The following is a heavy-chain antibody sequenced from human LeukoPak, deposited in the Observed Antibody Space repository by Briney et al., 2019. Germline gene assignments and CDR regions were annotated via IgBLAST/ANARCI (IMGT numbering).Heavy chain of an antibody. D-gene: IGHD3-3*02. J-gene: IGHJ4*02. CDR1: GFTFVDYG. CDR2: INYNGAIT. CDR3: ARDRLGPSFSVSHFDL. V-gene: IGHV3-20*04. Sequence: PGESLRLSCATSGFTFVDYGLSWVRRPPGKGLEWLCAINYNGAITDYADSVKGRFTISRDNAKNSLYLRMDSLRAEDTALYYCARDRLGPSFSVSHFDLWGQGNLVTVSS.